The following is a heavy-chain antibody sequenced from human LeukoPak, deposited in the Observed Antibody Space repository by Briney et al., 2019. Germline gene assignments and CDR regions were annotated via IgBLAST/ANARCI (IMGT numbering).Heavy chain of an antibody. CDR1: GFTFSSYS. V-gene: IGHV3-21*01. J-gene: IGHJ4*02. CDR3: ESREYSYKDEY. D-gene: IGHD5-18*01. CDR2: ISSSSSYI. Sequence: PGGSLRLYCAASGFTFSSYSMNWLRQAPGKGLEWVSSISSSSSYIYYADSVKGRFTISRDNAKNSLYLQMNSLRAEDTDADYCESREYSYKDEYCGQVTMVIVSS.